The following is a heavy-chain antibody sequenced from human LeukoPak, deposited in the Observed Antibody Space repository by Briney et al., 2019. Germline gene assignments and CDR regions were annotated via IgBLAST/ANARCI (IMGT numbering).Heavy chain of an antibody. D-gene: IGHD3-10*01. V-gene: IGHV3-23*01. CDR1: GFTFSNYA. CDR2: ISGSGGST. CDR3: APTGRFYKY. Sequence: GGSLRLSCAASGFTFSNYAMSWVRQAPGKGLEWVSLISGSGGSTYYVDSVKGRFTISRDNSNHTLYLQMNSLRAEDTAIYYCAPTGRFYKYWGQGTLVTVSS. J-gene: IGHJ4*02.